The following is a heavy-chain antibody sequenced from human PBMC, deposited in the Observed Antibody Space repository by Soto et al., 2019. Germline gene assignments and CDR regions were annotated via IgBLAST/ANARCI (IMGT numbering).Heavy chain of an antibody. CDR3: ARLNALPLVPY. CDR2: IYYSGST. CDR1: GDSISSSSYY. D-gene: IGHD6-13*01. J-gene: IGHJ4*02. Sequence: SETLSLTCTVSGDSISSSSYYWGWIRQPPGKGLEWIGSIYYSGSTYYNPSLKSRVTISVDTSKNQFSLKLSSVTAADTAVYYCARLNALPLVPYWGQGTLVPVSS. V-gene: IGHV4-39*01.